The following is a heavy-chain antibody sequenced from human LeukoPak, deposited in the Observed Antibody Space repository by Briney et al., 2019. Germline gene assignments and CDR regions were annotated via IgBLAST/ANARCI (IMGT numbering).Heavy chain of an antibody. D-gene: IGHD6-19*01. CDR2: ISPNNGNT. J-gene: IGHJ6*02. CDR3: ARVIAVAGKTGTDV. Sequence: GASVKVSCKASGYSFVSYGIRWVRQAPGQGLEWMGWISPNNGNTDYAQKFQGRVTMTTDTSTSTVYMELRGLRSDDTAVYYCARVIAVAGKTGTDVWGQGTTVTVSS. V-gene: IGHV1-18*01. CDR1: GYSFVSYG.